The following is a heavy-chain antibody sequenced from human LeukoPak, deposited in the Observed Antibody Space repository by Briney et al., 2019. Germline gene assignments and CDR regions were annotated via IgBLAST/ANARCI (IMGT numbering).Heavy chain of an antibody. CDR3: ARDWGAAGLWDY. J-gene: IGHJ4*02. D-gene: IGHD6-13*01. CDR1: GFTFSNAW. Sequence: GGSLRLSCAASGFTFSNAWMSWVRQAPGKGLEWVANIKEDGSEKNYVDSVKGRFTISRDNAKNSLYLQMNSLRGEDTAVYYCARDWGAAGLWDYWGQGTLVTVSS. V-gene: IGHV3-7*05. CDR2: IKEDGSEK.